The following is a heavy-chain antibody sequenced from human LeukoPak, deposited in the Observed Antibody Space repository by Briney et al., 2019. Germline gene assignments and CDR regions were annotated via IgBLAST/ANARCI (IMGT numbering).Heavy chain of an antibody. V-gene: IGHV1-24*01. CDR1: GYTLTELS. Sequence: ASVKASCKVSGYTLTELSMHWVRQAPGKGLEWMGGFDPEDGETIYAQKFQGRVTMTEDTSTDTAYMELSSLRSEDTAVYYCATISGSYSYDAFDIWGQGTMVTVSS. CDR3: ATISGSYSYDAFDI. D-gene: IGHD1-26*01. CDR2: FDPEDGET. J-gene: IGHJ3*02.